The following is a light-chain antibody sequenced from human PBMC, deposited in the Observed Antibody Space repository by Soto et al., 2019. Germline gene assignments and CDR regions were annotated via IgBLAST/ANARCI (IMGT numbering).Light chain of an antibody. V-gene: IGKV3-11*01. CDR1: QSVSSY. CDR3: QQRSNLIT. Sequence: EIVLTQSPATLSLSPGERATLSCRASQSVSSYLAWYQQKPGQAPRLLIYDASNRATGIPARFSGSGSGTDFTITISSLDAEDFAVYYCQQRSNLITFGQGTRLEIK. J-gene: IGKJ5*01. CDR2: DAS.